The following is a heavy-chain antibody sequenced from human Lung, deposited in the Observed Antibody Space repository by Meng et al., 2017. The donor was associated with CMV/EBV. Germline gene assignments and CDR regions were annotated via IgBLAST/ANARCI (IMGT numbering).Heavy chain of an antibody. D-gene: IGHD4-23*01. J-gene: IGHJ3*02. CDR3: TKDEVANLYGGNVQI. CDR1: GFRFDDYS. CDR2: ISWDGGSL. V-gene: IGHV3-9*01. Sequence: RISCAASGFRFDDYSMHWVRQAPGRGLEWVSGISWDGGSLEYSDSMKGRITISRDNAKNSLYLQMDSLRPEDTGFYYGTKDEVANLYGGNVQIWGQGTMVTVSS.